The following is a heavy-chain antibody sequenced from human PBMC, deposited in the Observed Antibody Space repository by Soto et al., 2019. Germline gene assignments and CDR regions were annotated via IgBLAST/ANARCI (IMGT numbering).Heavy chain of an antibody. V-gene: IGHV3-48*03. D-gene: IGHD3-9*01. J-gene: IGHJ4*02. Sequence: GWSLRLSCAASGFTFSSYEMNWVRHAPGKGLEWVSFISSSGGTIYNADSVKGRFIISRDNTENSLYLQMNSLRTEDTAVYYCGKAPLTRTPREGPGTRAFNCWGQGSQLTVSS. CDR1: GFTFSSYE. CDR2: ISSSGGTI. CDR3: GKAPLTRTPREGPGTRAFNC.